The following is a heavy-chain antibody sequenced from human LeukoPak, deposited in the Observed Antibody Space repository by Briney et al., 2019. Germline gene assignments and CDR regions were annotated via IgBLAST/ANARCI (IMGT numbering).Heavy chain of an antibody. D-gene: IGHD6-13*01. Sequence: GSLRLSCAASGFTFSNYAMTWVRQAPGKGLEWIGEINHSGSTNYNPSLKSRVTISVDTSKNQFSLKLSSVTAADTAVYYCASLGSSSWLWRPHHGKYYYYYYMDVWGKGTTVTVSS. CDR3: ASLGSSSWLWRPHHGKYYYYYYMDV. J-gene: IGHJ6*03. CDR1: GFTFSNYA. CDR2: INHSGST. V-gene: IGHV4-34*01.